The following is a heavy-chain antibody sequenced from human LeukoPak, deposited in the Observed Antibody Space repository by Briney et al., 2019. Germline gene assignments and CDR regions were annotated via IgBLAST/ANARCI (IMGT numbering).Heavy chain of an antibody. CDR2: ISSSSSTI. D-gene: IGHD4-17*01. CDR3: ARDLTTPFDY. J-gene: IGHJ4*02. CDR1: GFTFSSYS. Sequence: GGSLRLSCAASGFTFSSYSMNWVSQAPGKGLEWVSYISSSSSTIYYADSVKGRFTISRDNAKNSLYLQMNSLRAEDTAVCYCARDLTTPFDYWGQGTLVTVSS. V-gene: IGHV3-48*01.